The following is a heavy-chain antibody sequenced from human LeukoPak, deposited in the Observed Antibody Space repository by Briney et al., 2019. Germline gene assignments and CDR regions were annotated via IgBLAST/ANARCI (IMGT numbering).Heavy chain of an antibody. J-gene: IGHJ4*02. CDR1: GYTFTRYY. D-gene: IGHD3-10*01. CDR3: ARLGSGEDDGGWVDY. CDR2: ISPSGGST. Sequence: ASVKVSCKASGYTFTRYYIHWVRPAPGQGLEWMGIISPSGGSTSNAQKLQGRVTMTGDTSTSTVYMELSSLRSEDTAVYYCARLGSGEDDGGWVDYWGQGTLVTVSS. V-gene: IGHV1-46*01.